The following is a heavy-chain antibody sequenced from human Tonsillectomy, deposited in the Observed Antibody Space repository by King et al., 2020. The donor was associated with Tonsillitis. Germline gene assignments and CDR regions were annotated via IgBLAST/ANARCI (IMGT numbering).Heavy chain of an antibody. CDR3: AREALETDAFDI. CDR2: LSISSSYI. V-gene: IGHV3-21*01. Sequence: VQLVESGGGLVKPGGSLRLSCAASGFTFSSYNMNWVRQAPGKGLEWVSSLSISSSYIFHADSVKGRFTISRDNAKNSLFLQMSGLRAEDTAVYYCAREALETDAFDIWGQGTMVTVSS. D-gene: IGHD1-1*01. CDR1: GFTFSSYN. J-gene: IGHJ3*02.